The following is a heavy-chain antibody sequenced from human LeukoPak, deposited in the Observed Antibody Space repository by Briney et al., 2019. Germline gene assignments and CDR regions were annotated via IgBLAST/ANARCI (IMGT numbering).Heavy chain of an antibody. V-gene: IGHV3-30*01. Sequence: PGGSLRLSCAASGFTFSSYAMHWVRQAPGKGLEWLAVISYDGSTKYYADSVKGRITISRDNSKNTLSLQMNSLRAEDTAVYYCARGFYLDYWGQGTLVTGSS. CDR2: ISYDGSTK. J-gene: IGHJ4*02. CDR1: GFTFSSYA. CDR3: ARGFYLDY.